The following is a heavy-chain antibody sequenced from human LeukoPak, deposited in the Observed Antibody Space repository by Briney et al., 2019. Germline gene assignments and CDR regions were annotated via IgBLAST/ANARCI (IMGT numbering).Heavy chain of an antibody. V-gene: IGHV5-51*01. CDR3: ARVGIAAAGNGFDP. J-gene: IGHJ5*02. CDR1: GSSFTSYW. D-gene: IGHD6-13*01. Sequence: GASLQISCKGSGSSFTSYWIGWVRPVPGKGLEWMGIIYPGDSDTRYSPSFQGQVTISADKSISTAYLQWSSLKASDTAMYYCARVGIAAAGNGFDPWGQGTLVTVSS. CDR2: IYPGDSDT.